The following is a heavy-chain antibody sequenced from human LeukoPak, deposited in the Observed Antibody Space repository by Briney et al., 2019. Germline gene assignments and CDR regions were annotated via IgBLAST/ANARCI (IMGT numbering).Heavy chain of an antibody. D-gene: IGHD2-2*01. CDR1: GGSISSGGCY. CDR2: IYYSGST. Sequence: SQTLSLTCTVSGGSISSGGCYWSWLRQHPGKGLEWIGYIYYSGSTYYNPSLKSRCTISVDTSKNQFSLKLSSVTAADTAVYYWTRGSTGSATRWFDPWGQGTLATVSS. V-gene: IGHV4-31*03. CDR3: TRGSTGSATRWFDP. J-gene: IGHJ5*02.